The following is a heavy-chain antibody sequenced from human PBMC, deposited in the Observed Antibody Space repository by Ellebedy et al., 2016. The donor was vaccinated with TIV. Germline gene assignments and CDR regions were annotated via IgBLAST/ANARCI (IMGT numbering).Heavy chain of an antibody. J-gene: IGHJ6*02. CDR3: ATDQSIAAAGSLDV. Sequence: GESLKISCVASGFTFRSHGMHWVRQAPGKGLEWVSYISSSGSTVYYADSVKGRFTISRHNAKNSLYLQMNSLRAEDTAVYYCATDQSIAAAGSLDVWGQGTTVTVSS. V-gene: IGHV3-48*04. CDR1: GFTFRSHG. D-gene: IGHD6-13*01. CDR2: ISSSGSTV.